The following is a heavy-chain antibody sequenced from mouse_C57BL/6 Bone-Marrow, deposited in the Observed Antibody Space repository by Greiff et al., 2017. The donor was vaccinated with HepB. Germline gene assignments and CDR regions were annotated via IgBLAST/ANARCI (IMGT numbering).Heavy chain of an antibody. CDR1: GFTFSSYG. CDR2: ISSGGSYT. D-gene: IGHD1-1*01. Sequence: EVKLVESGGDLVKPGGSLKLSCAASGFTFSSYGMSWVRQTPDKRLEWVATISSGGSYTYYTDSVKGRFTISRDNAKNTLYLQMSSLKSEDTAMYDCARHEYYGSSYYAMDYWGQGTSVTVSS. J-gene: IGHJ4*01. CDR3: ARHEYYGSSYYAMDY. V-gene: IGHV5-6*01.